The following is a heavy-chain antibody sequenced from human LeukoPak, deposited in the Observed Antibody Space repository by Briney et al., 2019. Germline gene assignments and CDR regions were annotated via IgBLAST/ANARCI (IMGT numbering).Heavy chain of an antibody. Sequence: PGGSLRLSCAASGFTFASYAFHWVRQAPGKGLEWVAVISYDGSNKYYADSVKGRFTISRDNSKNTLFLQMNSLRLEDTAVYYCASCAVGWELLTKSTFDYWGQGTLVTVSS. V-gene: IGHV3-30*04. CDR1: GFTFASYA. J-gene: IGHJ4*02. CDR3: ASCAVGWELLTKSTFDY. CDR2: ISYDGSNK. D-gene: IGHD1-26*01.